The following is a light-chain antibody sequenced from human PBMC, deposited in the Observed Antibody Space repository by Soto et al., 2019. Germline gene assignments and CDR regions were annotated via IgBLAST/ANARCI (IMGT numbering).Light chain of an antibody. Sequence: QTVVTQEPSLSVSPGGTVTLTCGLTSGSVSATYYPSWYQQTPGQAPRTLIYSTNTRSSGVPDRFSGSILGNKAAFTITGAQADDESDYYCVLYLGSGISVFGGGTKLNVL. CDR3: VLYLGSGISV. CDR1: SGSVSATYY. V-gene: IGLV8-61*01. J-gene: IGLJ2*01. CDR2: STN.